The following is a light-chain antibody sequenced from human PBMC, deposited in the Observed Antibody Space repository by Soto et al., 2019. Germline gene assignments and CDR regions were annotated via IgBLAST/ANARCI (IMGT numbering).Light chain of an antibody. J-gene: IGKJ4*01. CDR1: PGISSW. CDR3: QQANRFPVS. Sequence: DIQMTQSPASVSASVGDRGTITCRASPGISSWLAWYQQKPGKAPKILIYGASSLQSGVPSRFIGSGAATDFTLPIISLQPEDVATYYCQQANRFPVSFGGGTKVEIK. CDR2: GAS. V-gene: IGKV1-12*01.